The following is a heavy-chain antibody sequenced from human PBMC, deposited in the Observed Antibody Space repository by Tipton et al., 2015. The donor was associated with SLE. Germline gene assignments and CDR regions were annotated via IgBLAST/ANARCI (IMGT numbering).Heavy chain of an antibody. J-gene: IGHJ4*02. CDR1: GFTFSSYS. CDR2: ISSSSSYT. D-gene: IGHD6-6*01. CDR3: ARDPSGSSSVYFDY. Sequence: SLRLSCAASGFTFSSYSMNWVRQAPGKGLEWVSYISSSSSYTNYADSVKGRFTISRDNAKNSLYLQMNSLRAEDTAVYYCARDPSGSSSVYFDYWGQGTLVTVSS. V-gene: IGHV3-21*05.